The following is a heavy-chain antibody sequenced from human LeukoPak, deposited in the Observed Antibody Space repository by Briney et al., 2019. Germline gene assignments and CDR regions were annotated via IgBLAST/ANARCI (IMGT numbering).Heavy chain of an antibody. CDR3: ARATVTTENGYYYYYMDV. Sequence: PGGSLRLSCAASGFTFDDYGMSWVRHAPGKGLEWVSGINWNGGSTGYADSVKGRFTISRDNAKNSLYLQMNSLRAEDTALYYCARATVTTENGYYYYYMDVWGKGTTVAVSS. D-gene: IGHD4-11*01. J-gene: IGHJ6*03. CDR1: GFTFDDYG. V-gene: IGHV3-20*04. CDR2: INWNGGST.